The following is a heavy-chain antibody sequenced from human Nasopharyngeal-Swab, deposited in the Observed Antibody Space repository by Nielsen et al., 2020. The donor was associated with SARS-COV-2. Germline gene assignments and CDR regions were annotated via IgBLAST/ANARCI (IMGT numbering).Heavy chain of an antibody. CDR1: GASISSYY. D-gene: IGHD6-19*01. J-gene: IGHJ4*02. Sequence: SENLSLTCTVSGASISSYYWNWIRQPPGKGLEWIGYMYYSGSTNYNPSLKSRVTISGDTSKNQLSLKLSSVTAADTAVYYCARLGEAVAGFDYWGQGTLVTLSS. CDR2: MYYSGST. V-gene: IGHV4-59*08. CDR3: ARLGEAVAGFDY.